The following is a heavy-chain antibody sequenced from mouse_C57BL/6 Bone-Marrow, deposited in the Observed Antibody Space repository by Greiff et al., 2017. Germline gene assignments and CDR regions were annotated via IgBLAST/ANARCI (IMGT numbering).Heavy chain of an antibody. J-gene: IGHJ4*01. CDR2: IRNKANNHAT. CDR3: TRGMGLRRRTFYYAMDY. CDR1: GFTFSDAW. V-gene: IGHV6-6*01. D-gene: IGHD2-4*01. Sequence: EVQLVESGGGLVQPGGSMKLSCAASGFTFSDAWMDWVRQSPEKGLEWVAEIRNKANNHATYYAESVQGRFTISRDDYKSSVYLQMNSLRAEDTGSDYWTRGMGLRRRTFYYAMDYWGQGTSVTVSS.